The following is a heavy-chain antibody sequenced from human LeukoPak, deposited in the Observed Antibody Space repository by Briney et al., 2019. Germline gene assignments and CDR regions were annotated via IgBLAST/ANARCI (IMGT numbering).Heavy chain of an antibody. J-gene: IGHJ4*02. CDR2: IIPILGIA. D-gene: IGHD6-13*01. Sequence: GASVKVSCKASGGTFSSYAISWVRQAPGQGLEWMGRIIPILGIANYAQKFQGRVTITADKSTSTAYMELRSLRSEDTAVYYCARGPAWTVPAYSSSWYEVDYWGQGTLVTVSS. V-gene: IGHV1-69*04. CDR1: GGTFSSYA. CDR3: ARGPAWTVPAYSSSWYEVDY.